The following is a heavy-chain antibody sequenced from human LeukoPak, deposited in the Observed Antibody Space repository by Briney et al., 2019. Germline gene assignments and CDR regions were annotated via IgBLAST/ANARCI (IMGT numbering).Heavy chain of an antibody. J-gene: IGHJ6*02. D-gene: IGHD2-2*01. CDR3: ARGCRVVPGVHNVGMTSDYNGMDV. CDR2: INPSGDDT. CDR1: GYTFSSYY. Sequence: GASVKVSCKPSGYTFSSYYIHWVPQAPGQGLEWMGIINPSGDDTSYAQKFQGRVTTTRDPSTSTVYMEVVRLRTEDTAVYYGARGCRVVPGVHNVGMTSDYNGMDVWGQGTTVTVSS. V-gene: IGHV1-46*01.